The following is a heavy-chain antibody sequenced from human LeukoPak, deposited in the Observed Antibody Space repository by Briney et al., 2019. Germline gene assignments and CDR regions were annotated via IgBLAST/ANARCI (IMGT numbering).Heavy chain of an antibody. D-gene: IGHD5-18*01. CDR1: GASISSSSYY. Sequence: SETLSLTCTVSGASISSSSYYWGWIRQPPGKGLEWIGSIYYSGSTYYNPSLKSRVTISVDTSKNQFSLKLSSVTAADTAVYYCARHNALRGYSHGEADYWGQGTLVTVSS. CDR2: IYYSGST. CDR3: ARHNALRGYSHGEADY. J-gene: IGHJ4*02. V-gene: IGHV4-39*01.